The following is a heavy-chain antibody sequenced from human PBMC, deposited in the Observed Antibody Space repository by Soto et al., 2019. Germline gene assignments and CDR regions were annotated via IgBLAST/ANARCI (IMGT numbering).Heavy chain of an antibody. Sequence: QVQLGDAGGGVVQPGGSLGRSFAAFGLTFSSYGLHLGAKAPCKGVEWVAVISYDGSNTYYAASVKGRFTISRDNSKNTLYVQMNSLRAEDTAVYYCAKGIEGATLYGMDVWGQGPTVTVSS. V-gene: IGHV3-30*18. CDR3: AKGIEGATLYGMDV. CDR1: GLTFSSYG. D-gene: IGHD1-26*01. J-gene: IGHJ6*02. CDR2: ISYDGSNT.